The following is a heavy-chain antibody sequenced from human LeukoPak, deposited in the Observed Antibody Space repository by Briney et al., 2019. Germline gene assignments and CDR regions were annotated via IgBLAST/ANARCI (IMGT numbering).Heavy chain of an antibody. D-gene: IGHD2-2*01. V-gene: IGHV3-11*04. CDR1: GFTFSDYY. J-gene: IGHJ6*03. CDR2: ISSSGSTI. CDR3: ARAYCSSTSCYMDV. Sequence: GGSLRLSCAASGFTFSDYYMSWIRQAPGKGLEWVSYISSSGSTIYYADSVKGRFTISRDNAKNSLYLQMNSLRAEDTAVYYCARAYCSSTSCYMDVWGKGTTVTVSS.